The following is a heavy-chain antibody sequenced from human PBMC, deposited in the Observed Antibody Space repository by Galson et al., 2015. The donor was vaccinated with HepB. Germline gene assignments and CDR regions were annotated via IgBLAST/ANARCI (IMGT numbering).Heavy chain of an antibody. Sequence: SLRLSCAASGFTFSGHWMSWVRQAPGKGLEWVANINQDGSDRYYVDSVKGRFTISRDNAKNSLYLQMNSLRAEDAAAYYCARDRAVTAMFAFDPWGQGTLVTVSS. CDR3: ARDRAVTAMFAFDP. CDR2: INQDGSDR. J-gene: IGHJ5*02. D-gene: IGHD2-21*02. V-gene: IGHV3-7*01. CDR1: GFTFSGHW.